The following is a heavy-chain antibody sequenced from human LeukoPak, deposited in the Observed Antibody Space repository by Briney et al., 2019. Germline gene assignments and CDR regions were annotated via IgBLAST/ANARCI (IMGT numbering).Heavy chain of an antibody. CDR2: TKQDGSEK. J-gene: IGHJ4*02. D-gene: IGHD5-24*01. V-gene: IGHV3-7*01. CDR1: GFTFSSYW. Sequence: GGSLRLSCAASGFTFSSYWMNWVRQAPGKGLGWVANTKQDGSEKYYVDSVKGRFTISRDNAKNSLNLQMNSLRAEDTAVYYCARVGGYNYNFDYWGQGTLVTVSS. CDR3: ARVGGYNYNFDY.